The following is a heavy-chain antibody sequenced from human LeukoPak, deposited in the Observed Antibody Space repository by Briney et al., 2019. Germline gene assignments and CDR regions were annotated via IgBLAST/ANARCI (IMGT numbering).Heavy chain of an antibody. J-gene: IGHJ3*02. V-gene: IGHV1-2*02. Sequence: ASVKVSCKASGYTFTGYYIHWVQQAPGQGLEWMGWINPNSGGTNYAQKFQGRVTMTRDTSITTAYMQLSRLRSDDTAVYYCARVPVSCAFDIWGQGTMVTVSS. CDR1: GYTFTGYY. CDR2: INPNSGGT. CDR3: ARVPVSCAFDI.